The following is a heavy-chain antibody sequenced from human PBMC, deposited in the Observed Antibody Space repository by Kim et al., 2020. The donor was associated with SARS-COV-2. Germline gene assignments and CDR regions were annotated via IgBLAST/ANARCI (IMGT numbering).Heavy chain of an antibody. CDR2: IYYSGST. V-gene: IGHV4-59*08. J-gene: IGHJ5*02. Sequence: SETLSLTCTVSGGSISSYYWSWIRQPPGKGLEWIGYIYYSGSTNYNPSLKSRVTISVDTSKNQFSLKLSSVTAADTAVYYCARRGGSNWFDPWGQGTLVT. CDR1: GGSISSYY. D-gene: IGHD3-16*01. CDR3: ARRGGSNWFDP.